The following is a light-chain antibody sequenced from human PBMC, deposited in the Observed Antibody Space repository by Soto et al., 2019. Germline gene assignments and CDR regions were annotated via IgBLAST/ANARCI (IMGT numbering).Light chain of an antibody. Sequence: DIQLTQSPSTLSASIGDRVTITCRASQSISTWLAWYQQKPGTAPKLLIYKASTLERGVPSRFSGSRSGTEFTLTVSSLQPDDFATYYCQQYNDSFPYTFGQGPSWRSN. V-gene: IGKV1-5*03. CDR1: QSISTW. CDR3: QQYNDSFPYT. J-gene: IGKJ2*01. CDR2: KAS.